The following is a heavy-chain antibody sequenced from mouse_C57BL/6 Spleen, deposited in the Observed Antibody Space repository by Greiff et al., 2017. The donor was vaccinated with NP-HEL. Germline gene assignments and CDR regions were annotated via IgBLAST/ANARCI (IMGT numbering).Heavy chain of an antibody. CDR1: GYTFTSYD. CDR2: IYPRDGST. CDR3: ARGAGYDGYYPFDY. J-gene: IGHJ2*01. V-gene: IGHV1-85*01. Sequence: VKLQESGPELVKPGASVKLSCKASGYTFTSYDINWVKQRPGQGLEWIGWIYPRDGSTKYNEKFKGKATLTVDTSSSTAYMELHSLTSEDSAVYFCARGAGYDGYYPFDYWGQGTTLTVSS. D-gene: IGHD2-3*01.